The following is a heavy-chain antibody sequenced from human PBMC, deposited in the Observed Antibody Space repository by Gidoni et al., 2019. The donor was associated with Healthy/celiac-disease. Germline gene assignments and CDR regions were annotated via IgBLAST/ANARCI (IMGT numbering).Heavy chain of an antibody. V-gene: IGHV1-2*04. D-gene: IGHD3-22*01. J-gene: IGHJ6*02. CDR1: GYTFTGYY. CDR3: ARGPRDPIGYYYYGMDV. CDR2: INPNSGGK. Sequence: QVQLVQSGAEVKKPGASVKVSCKASGYTFTGYYMHWGRQAPGQGLEWLGWINPNSGGKNYAQKFQGWVTMTRDTSISTAYMGLSRLRADDTAGYYCARGPRDPIGYYYYGMDVWGQGTTVTVSS.